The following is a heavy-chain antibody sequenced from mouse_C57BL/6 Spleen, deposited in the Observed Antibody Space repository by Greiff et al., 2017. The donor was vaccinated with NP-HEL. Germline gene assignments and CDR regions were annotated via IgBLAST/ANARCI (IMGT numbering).Heavy chain of an antibody. V-gene: IGHV1-69*01. CDR3: AKEGGG. Sequence: QVQLKQPGAELVMPGASVKLSCKASGYTFTSSWMHWVTQRPGQGLEWIGEIDPSDSYTNYNQKFKGKSTLTVDKSSSTAYMQLSSLTSEDSAVYYCAKEGGGWGQGTTLTVSS. CDR1: GYTFTSSW. J-gene: IGHJ2*01. CDR2: IDPSDSYT.